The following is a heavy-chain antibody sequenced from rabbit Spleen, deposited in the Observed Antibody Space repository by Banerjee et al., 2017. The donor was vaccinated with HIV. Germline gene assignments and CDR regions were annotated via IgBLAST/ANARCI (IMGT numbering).Heavy chain of an antibody. D-gene: IGHD2-1*01. V-gene: IGHV1S45*01. J-gene: IGHJ4*01. CDR2: IYTGDGTT. CDR3: ARGSATMTMVITGFYLSL. Sequence: QEQLVESGGGLVKPGASLTLTCKASGFSFSNKAVMCWVRQAPGKGLEWIACIYTGDGTTYYATWAKGRFTISKTSSTTVTLQMTSLTAADTATYFCARGSATMTMVITGFYLSLWGPGTLVTVS. CDR1: GFSFSNKAV.